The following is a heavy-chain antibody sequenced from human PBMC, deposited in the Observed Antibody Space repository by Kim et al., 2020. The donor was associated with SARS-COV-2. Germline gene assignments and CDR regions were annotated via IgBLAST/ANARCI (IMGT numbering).Heavy chain of an antibody. Sequence: GGSLRLSCAASGFTFSNAWMSWVRQAPGKGLEWVGRIKSKTDGGTTDYAAPVKGRFTISRDDSKNTLYLQMNSLKTEDTAVYYCTTALRWYQRPDYWGQGTLVTVSS. V-gene: IGHV3-15*01. CDR1: GFTFSNAW. J-gene: IGHJ4*02. D-gene: IGHD4-17*01. CDR3: TTALRWYQRPDY. CDR2: IKSKTDGGTT.